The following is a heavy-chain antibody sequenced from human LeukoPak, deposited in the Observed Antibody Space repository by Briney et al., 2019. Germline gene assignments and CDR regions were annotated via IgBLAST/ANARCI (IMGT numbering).Heavy chain of an antibody. CDR3: ARDYYDSSGRYFDY. J-gene: IGHJ4*02. D-gene: IGHD3-22*01. Sequence: SETLSLTCAVYGGSFSGYYWSWIRQPPGKGLEWIGEINHSGSTNYNPSLKSRVTISIDTSKNQFSLKLSSVTAADMAVYYCARDYYDSSGRYFDYWGQGTLVTVSS. V-gene: IGHV4-34*01. CDR1: GGSFSGYY. CDR2: INHSGST.